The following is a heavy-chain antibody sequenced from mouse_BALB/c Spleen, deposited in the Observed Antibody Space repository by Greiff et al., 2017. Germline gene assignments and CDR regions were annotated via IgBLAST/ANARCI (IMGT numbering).Heavy chain of an antibody. CDR3: ARGGDYAMDY. Sequence: EVKLVESGGGLVQPGGSRKLSCAASGFTFRDYGMAWVRQAPGKGPEWVAFFSNLAYSTYYADTVTGRFTISRENAKNTLYLEMSSLRSEDTAMYYCARGGDYAMDYWGQGTSVTVSS. CDR2: FSNLAYST. J-gene: IGHJ4*01. V-gene: IGHV5-15*02. CDR1: GFTFRDYG.